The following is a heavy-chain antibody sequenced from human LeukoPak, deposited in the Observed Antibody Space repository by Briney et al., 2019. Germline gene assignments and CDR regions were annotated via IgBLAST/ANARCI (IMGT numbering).Heavy chain of an antibody. V-gene: IGHV4-4*09. Sequence: SETLSLTCTVSGASISNYYWSWIRQTPEKGLERMGHIHSSGGSSYYPSLKSRLTLSIDTSRNQLSLKLPSVTAADTAVYFCARLGSYHDFWGQGALVTVSS. CDR1: GASISNYY. CDR3: ARLGSYHDF. J-gene: IGHJ4*02. CDR2: IHSSGGS. D-gene: IGHD1-26*01.